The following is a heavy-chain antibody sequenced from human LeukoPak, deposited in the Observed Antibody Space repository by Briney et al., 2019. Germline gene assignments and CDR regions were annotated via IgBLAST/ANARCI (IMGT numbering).Heavy chain of an antibody. CDR2: IKSKTDGGTT. CDR1: GFTFSNAW. Sequence: GGSPRLSCAASGFTFSNAWMSWVRQAPGKGLEWVGRIKSKTDGGTTDYAAPVKGRFTISRDDSKNTLYLQMNSLKTEDTAVYYCTTMPGGSSWYVFRDYWGQGTLVTVSS. V-gene: IGHV3-15*01. J-gene: IGHJ4*02. D-gene: IGHD6-13*01. CDR3: TTMPGGSSWYVFRDY.